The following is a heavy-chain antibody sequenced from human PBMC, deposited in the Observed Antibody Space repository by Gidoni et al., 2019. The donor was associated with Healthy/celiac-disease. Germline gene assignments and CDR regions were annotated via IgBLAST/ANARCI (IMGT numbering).Heavy chain of an antibody. CDR3: ARTGVWFGEPYYFDY. CDR1: GLTVSSNY. CDR2: SYSGGST. D-gene: IGHD3-10*01. J-gene: IGHJ4*02. V-gene: IGHV3-53*01. Sequence: VQLVESGGGLIQPGGSLRLSCAASGLTVSSNYMSWVRQSPGKWLEWASVSYSGGSTYYADTVKGRFTISRDNSKNTLYLQMNSLRAEDTAVYYCARTGVWFGEPYYFDYWGQGTLVTVSS.